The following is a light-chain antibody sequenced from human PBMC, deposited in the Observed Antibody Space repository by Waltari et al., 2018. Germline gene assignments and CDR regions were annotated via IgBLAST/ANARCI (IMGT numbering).Light chain of an antibody. V-gene: IGLV2-23*03. CDR3: CSYAGSSTLEV. Sequence: QSALTQPASVSGSPGQSITISCTGTSSDVGSYNLVSWYQQHPGKAPKLMIYEGSKRPSGVSNRFSASKSGNTASLTSSGLQAEDEADYYCCSYAGSSTLEVFGGGTKLTVL. J-gene: IGLJ2*01. CDR2: EGS. CDR1: SSDVGSYNL.